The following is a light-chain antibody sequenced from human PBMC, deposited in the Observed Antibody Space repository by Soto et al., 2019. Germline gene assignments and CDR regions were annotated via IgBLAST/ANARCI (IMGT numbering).Light chain of an antibody. V-gene: IGLV1-40*01. CDR2: GNT. CDR1: SSNIGAGYD. Sequence: QSVLTQAPSVSGAPGQRVTISCTGSSSNIGAGYDVQWYQHLPGTAPKLLIHGNTNRPSGVPDRFSGSKSGTSASLAITALQAEDEGDYYCQSYDTTLSSWVFVGGTKVNVL. CDR3: QSYDTTLSSWV. J-gene: IGLJ3*02.